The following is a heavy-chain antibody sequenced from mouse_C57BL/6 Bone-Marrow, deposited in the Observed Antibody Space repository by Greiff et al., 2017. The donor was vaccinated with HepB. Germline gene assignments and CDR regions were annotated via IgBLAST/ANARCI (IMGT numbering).Heavy chain of an antibody. CDR3: PRELTGTRDY. CDR2: ISDGGSYT. CDR1: GFTFSSYA. J-gene: IGHJ2*01. Sequence: EVKLVESGGGLVKPGGSLKLSCAASGFTFSSYAMSWVRQTPEKRLEWVATISDGGSYTYYPDNVKGRFTISRDNAKNNLYLQMSHLKSEDTAMYYCPRELTGTRDYWGQGTTLTVSS. V-gene: IGHV5-4*01. D-gene: IGHD4-1*01.